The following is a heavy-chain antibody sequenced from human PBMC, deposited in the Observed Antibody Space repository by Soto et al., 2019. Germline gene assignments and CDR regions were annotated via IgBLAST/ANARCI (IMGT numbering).Heavy chain of an antibody. J-gene: IGHJ4*02. Sequence: AGGSLRLSCAASGLTFSDYYMSWIRQAPGKGLEWVSYISSSGSTIYYADSVKGRFTISRDNAKNSLYLQMNSLRAEDTAVYYCARGRRELRGPFDYWGQGTLVTVSS. CDR3: ARGRRELRGPFDY. CDR2: ISSSGSTI. V-gene: IGHV3-11*01. D-gene: IGHD1-7*01. CDR1: GLTFSDYY.